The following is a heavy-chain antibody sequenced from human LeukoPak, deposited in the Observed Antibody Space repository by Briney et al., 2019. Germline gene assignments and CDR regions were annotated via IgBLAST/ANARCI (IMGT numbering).Heavy chain of an antibody. CDR3: ARDRNWVFDY. J-gene: IGHJ4*02. CDR1: GFTFNSYW. CDR2: IKHDGSEK. D-gene: IGHD7-27*01. V-gene: IGHV3-7*01. Sequence: PGGSLRLSCAASGFTFNSYWMSWVRQAPGKGLEWVAMIKHDGSEKYYVDSVKGRFTISRDNAKNSLYLQMNSLRAEDTAVYYCARDRNWVFDYWGQGTLVTVSS.